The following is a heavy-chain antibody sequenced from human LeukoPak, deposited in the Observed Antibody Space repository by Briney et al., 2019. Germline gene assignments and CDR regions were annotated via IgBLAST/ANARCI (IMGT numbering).Heavy chain of an antibody. D-gene: IGHD6-6*01. CDR2: INPSNGNT. J-gene: IGHJ6*03. Sequence: ASVKVSCKASGYTFTSYAMHWVRQAPGQRLEWMGWINPSNGNTKYSQKFQGRVTMTADTSTSTAYMELSSLRSEDTAVYYCARTELPAGQRSAARPVRYYYMDVWGKGTTVTVSS. V-gene: IGHV1-3*01. CDR3: ARTELPAGQRSAARPVRYYYMDV. CDR1: GYTFTSYA.